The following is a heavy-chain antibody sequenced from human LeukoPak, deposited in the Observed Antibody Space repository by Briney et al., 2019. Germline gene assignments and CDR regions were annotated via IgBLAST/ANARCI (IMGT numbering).Heavy chain of an antibody. CDR3: ARSVFTMVRGVIMPMYYFDY. CDR1: GGTFSSYA. J-gene: IGHJ4*02. Sequence: SVKVSCKASGGTFSSYAINWVRQAPGQGLEWMGGIIPIFGTANYAQKFQGSVTITTDESTSTAYMELSSLRSEDTAVYYCARSVFTMVRGVIMPMYYFDYWGQGTLVTVSS. V-gene: IGHV1-69*05. D-gene: IGHD3-10*01. CDR2: IIPIFGTA.